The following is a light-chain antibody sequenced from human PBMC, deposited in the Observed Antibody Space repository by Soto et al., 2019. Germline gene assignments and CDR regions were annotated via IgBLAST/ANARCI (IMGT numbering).Light chain of an antibody. CDR1: QNIGTY. V-gene: IGKV3-20*01. CDR3: QQYGSSPLT. CDR2: DAS. J-gene: IGKJ4*01. Sequence: EIVLTQSPATLSLSAGERATLSCRAGQNIGTYLDWYQQKPGQSPRLLIFDASSRTTGIPDRFSGSGSGTDFTLTISRLEPEDFAVYYCQQYGSSPLTFGGGTKVDI.